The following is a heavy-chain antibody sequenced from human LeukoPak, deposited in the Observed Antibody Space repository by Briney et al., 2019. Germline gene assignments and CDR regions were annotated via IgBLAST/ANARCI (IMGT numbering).Heavy chain of an antibody. Sequence: GGSLRLSCAASGFTFSSYSMNWVRQAPGKGLEWVSSVSSSSSYIYYADSVKGRFTISRGNTKNTLYLQMNSLRAEDTAVYYCARGSLPLVLWGQGTLVTVSS. CDR1: GFTFSSYS. D-gene: IGHD1-26*01. J-gene: IGHJ4*02. CDR3: ARGSLPLVL. V-gene: IGHV3-21*04. CDR2: VSSSSSYI.